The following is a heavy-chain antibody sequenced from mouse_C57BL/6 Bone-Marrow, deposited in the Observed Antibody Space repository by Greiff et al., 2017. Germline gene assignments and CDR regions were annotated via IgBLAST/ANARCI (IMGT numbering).Heavy chain of an antibody. CDR3: AWRWYGGFAY. CDR1: GFTFSDYG. CDR2: ISSGSSTI. V-gene: IGHV5-17*01. D-gene: IGHD2-1*01. Sequence: EVMLVESGGGLVKPGGSLKLSCAASGFTFSDYGMHWVRQAPEKGLEWVAYISSGSSTIYYADTVKGRFTISRDNAKNTLFLQMTSLRSEDTAMYYCAWRWYGGFAYWGQGTLVTVSA. J-gene: IGHJ3*01.